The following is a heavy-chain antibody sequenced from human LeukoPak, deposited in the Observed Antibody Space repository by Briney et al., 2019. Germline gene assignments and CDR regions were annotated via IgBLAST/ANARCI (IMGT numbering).Heavy chain of an antibody. V-gene: IGHV3-11*04. CDR2: ISSSGSPI. D-gene: IGHD5-12*01. J-gene: IGHJ5*02. CDR1: GFTFSDYY. CDR3: ARGSHIVATPDKNWFDP. Sequence: PGGSLRLSCATSGFTFSDYYMSWIRQAPGKGLEWVSYISSSGSPIYYADSVKGRFTISRDNAKNSLFLQMNSLRAEDTAVYYCARGSHIVATPDKNWFDPWGQGTLVTVSS.